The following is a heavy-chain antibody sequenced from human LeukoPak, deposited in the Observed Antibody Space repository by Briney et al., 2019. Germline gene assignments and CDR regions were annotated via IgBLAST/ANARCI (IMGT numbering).Heavy chain of an antibody. Sequence: SETLSLTCAVSGGSISSSNWWNWVRQPPGKGLEWIGQIYHSGSTNYNPSLKTRVTISVDKSKSQFSLNLTSVTAADTAVYYCARFYDYVWGSYPNHFDYWGQGTLVTVSS. CDR1: GGSISSSNW. CDR2: IYHSGST. CDR3: ARFYDYVWGSYPNHFDY. J-gene: IGHJ4*02. D-gene: IGHD3-16*01. V-gene: IGHV4-4*02.